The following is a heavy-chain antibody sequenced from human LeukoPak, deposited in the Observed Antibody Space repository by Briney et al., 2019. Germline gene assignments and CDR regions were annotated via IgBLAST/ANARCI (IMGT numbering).Heavy chain of an antibody. J-gene: IGHJ2*01. CDR1: EFAFSNYW. Sequence: GGSLRLSCAASEFAFSNYWMTWVRQAPGKGLDWVSSITANGDTTYYADSVKGRFTISRDNSKNTLYLQMNSLRAEDTAVYHCARYDFILISYFDLWGRGTLVTVSS. CDR2: ITANGDTT. CDR3: ARYDFILISYFDL. D-gene: IGHD3-3*01. V-gene: IGHV3-23*01.